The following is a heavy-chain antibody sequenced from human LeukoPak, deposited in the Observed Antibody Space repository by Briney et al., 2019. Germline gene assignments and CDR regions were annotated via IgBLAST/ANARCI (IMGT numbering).Heavy chain of an antibody. CDR1: GGSFSNYN. CDR2: VSYSGRT. CDR3: ARHERGAENLDY. D-gene: IGHD1-1*01. J-gene: IGHJ4*02. V-gene: IGHV4-59*08. Sequence: SETLSLTCAVYGGSFSNYNCSWIRQPPGKGLECIGYVSYSGRTNHNPSLKSRVTISADTSKNQFSLKLTSVTAADTAVYYCARHERGAENLDYWGQGTLVTVSS.